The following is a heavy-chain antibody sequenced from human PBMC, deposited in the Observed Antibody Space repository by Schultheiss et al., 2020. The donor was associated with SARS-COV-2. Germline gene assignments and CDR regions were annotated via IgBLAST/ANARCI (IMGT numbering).Heavy chain of an antibody. J-gene: IGHJ5*02. CDR3: ARDLYYYDTSGSLQVGRWFDP. Sequence: ASVKVSCKASGYTFISYGISWVRQAPGQGLEWMGWISAYNGNTNYAQRLQGRVTITRDTSTSTAYMELRSLRSDDTAVYYCARDLYYYDTSGSLQVGRWFDPWSHGTVVTVSS. V-gene: IGHV1-18*01. CDR1: GYTFISYG. CDR2: ISAYNGNT. D-gene: IGHD3-22*01.